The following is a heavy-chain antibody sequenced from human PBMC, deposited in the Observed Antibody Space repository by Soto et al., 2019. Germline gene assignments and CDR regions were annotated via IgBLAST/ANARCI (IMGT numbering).Heavy chain of an antibody. CDR1: GFTFINYP. Sequence: LRLSCAASGFTFINYPMYWVRQSPGKWLEWVALISYDGSNKYYADSVKGRFTISRDNSKNTLYMQMNSLRAEDTAVYYCARHGIEVVPAAIRGNWFDPWGQGTLVTVSS. CDR2: ISYDGSNK. CDR3: ARHGIEVVPAAIRGNWFDP. V-gene: IGHV3-30-3*01. J-gene: IGHJ5*02. D-gene: IGHD2-2*02.